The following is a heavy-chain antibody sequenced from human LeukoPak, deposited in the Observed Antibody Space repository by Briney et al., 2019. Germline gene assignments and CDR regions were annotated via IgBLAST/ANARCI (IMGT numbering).Heavy chain of an antibody. CDR3: ARPGGGATNYYYYMDV. CDR2: INWSGGST. CDR1: GFTFSSYS. J-gene: IGHJ6*03. Sequence: GGSLRLSCAASGFTFSSYSMNWVRQAPGKGLEWVSGINWSGGSTGYADSVKGRFTISRDNAKNSLHLQMNSLRAEDTALYYCARPGGGATNYYYYMDVWGKGTTVTVSS. V-gene: IGHV3-20*04. D-gene: IGHD1-26*01.